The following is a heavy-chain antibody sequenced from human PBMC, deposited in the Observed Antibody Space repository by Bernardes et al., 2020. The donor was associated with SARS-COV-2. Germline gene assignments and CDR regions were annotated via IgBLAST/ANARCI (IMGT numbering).Heavy chain of an antibody. D-gene: IGHD6-19*01. J-gene: IGHJ3*02. Sequence: GSLRLSCAASGFTFSSYEMNWVRQAPGKGLEWVSYISSSGSTIYYADSVKGRFTISRDNAKNSLYLQMNSLRAEDTAVYYCARGGFSSSGWYRTGAFDIWGQGTMVTVSS. CDR1: GFTFSSYE. CDR2: ISSSGSTI. V-gene: IGHV3-48*03. CDR3: ARGGFSSSGWYRTGAFDI.